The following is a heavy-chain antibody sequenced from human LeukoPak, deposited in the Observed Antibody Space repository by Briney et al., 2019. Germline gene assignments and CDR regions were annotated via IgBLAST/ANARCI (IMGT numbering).Heavy chain of an antibody. CDR3: ARLSGFTETSHFDS. V-gene: IGHV3-7*01. CDR2: IEEDGSDK. Sequence: PGGSLRLSCTASEFTFSNFWMTWVRQAPGKGLERVASIEEDGSDKYYVDSVTGRFTISRDNAKTSLYLQMNSLRADDTAVYYCARLSGFTETSHFDSWGQGALVTVSS. CDR1: EFTFSNFW. J-gene: IGHJ4*02. D-gene: IGHD6-25*01.